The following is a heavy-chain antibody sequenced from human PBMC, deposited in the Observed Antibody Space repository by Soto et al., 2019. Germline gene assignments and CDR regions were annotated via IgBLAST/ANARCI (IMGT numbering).Heavy chain of an antibody. CDR1: GGLFSSFA. V-gene: IGHV1-69*01. Sequence: GQLVQSGPEVKKVGSSVKVSCKDSGGLFSSFAISWVRQAPGQGLEWLGGIIPVFGTTNYAEKFQDRVTITADESTNTAYMELSSLTSGDTAIYYCARGGSPYVWFNKFWGQGTLVTVSS. CDR3: ARGGSPYVWFNKF. D-gene: IGHD3-16*01. CDR2: IIPVFGTT. J-gene: IGHJ4*02.